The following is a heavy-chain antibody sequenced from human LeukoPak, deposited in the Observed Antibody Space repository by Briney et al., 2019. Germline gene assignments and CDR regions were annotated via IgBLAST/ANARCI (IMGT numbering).Heavy chain of an antibody. J-gene: IGHJ4*02. Sequence: ASVKVSCKASGGTFSSYAISWVRQAPGQGLEWMGGIIPIFGTANYAQKFQGRVTITADESTSTAYMELSSPRSEDTAVYYCASTYSSSWYGLDYFDYWGQGTLVTVSS. CDR1: GGTFSSYA. V-gene: IGHV1-69*13. D-gene: IGHD6-13*01. CDR2: IIPIFGTA. CDR3: ASTYSSSWYGLDYFDY.